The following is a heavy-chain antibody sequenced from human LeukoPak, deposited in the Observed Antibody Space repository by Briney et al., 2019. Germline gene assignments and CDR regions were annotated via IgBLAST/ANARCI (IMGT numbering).Heavy chain of an antibody. J-gene: IGHJ6*03. CDR1: GYTLTSYY. CDR2: INPSGGST. CDR3: ARRIRFGEYTRNYYYYMDV. V-gene: IGHV1-46*03. D-gene: IGHD3-10*01. Sequence: ASVKVSCKPSGYTLTSYYMHWVRQAPGQGLEWMGIINPSGGSTSYAQKFQGRVTMTRDTSTSTVYMELSSLRSEDTAVYYCARRIRFGEYTRNYYYYMDVWGKGTTVTVSS.